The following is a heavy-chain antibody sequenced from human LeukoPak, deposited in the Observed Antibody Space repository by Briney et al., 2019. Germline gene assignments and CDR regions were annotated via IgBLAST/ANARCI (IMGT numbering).Heavy chain of an antibody. J-gene: IGHJ4*02. CDR3: ARGGDYYDSRTDFDY. CDR1: GYTFTGYY. Sequence: ASVKVSCKASGYTFTGYYMHWVRQAPGQGLEWMGWINPNSGGTNYAQKFQGRVTMTRDTSISTAYMELSRLRSDDTAVYYCARGGDYYDSRTDFDYWGQGTLVTVSS. V-gene: IGHV1-2*02. CDR2: INPNSGGT. D-gene: IGHD3-22*01.